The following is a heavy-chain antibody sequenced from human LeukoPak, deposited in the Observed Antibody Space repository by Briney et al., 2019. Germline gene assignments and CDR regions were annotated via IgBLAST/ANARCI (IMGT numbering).Heavy chain of an antibody. D-gene: IGHD3-22*01. V-gene: IGHV3-30*18. CDR1: GFTFSSYG. J-gene: IGHJ4*02. CDR3: AKDLRYYDSSAPPGGY. CDR2: ISYDGSNK. Sequence: GGSLRLSCAASGFTFSSYGMHWVRQAPGKGLEWVAVISYDGSNKYYADSVKGRFTISRDNSKNTLYLQMNSLRAEDTAVYYCAKDLRYYDSSAPPGGYWGQGTLVTVSS.